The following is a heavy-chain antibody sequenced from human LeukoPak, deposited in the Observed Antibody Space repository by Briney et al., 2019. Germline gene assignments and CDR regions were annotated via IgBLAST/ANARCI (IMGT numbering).Heavy chain of an antibody. D-gene: IGHD3-16*01. CDR2: IVYDASGK. Sequence: PGGSLRLSCATSGFTFSPYPMHWVRQAPGKGLEWVALIVYDASGKHYADSVRGRFTISRDSSKNTLYLQMNSLRVEDTAMYYCVERDAVGLDYWGQGTLVTVSS. CDR1: GFTFSPYP. V-gene: IGHV3-30*03. CDR3: VERDAVGLDY. J-gene: IGHJ4*02.